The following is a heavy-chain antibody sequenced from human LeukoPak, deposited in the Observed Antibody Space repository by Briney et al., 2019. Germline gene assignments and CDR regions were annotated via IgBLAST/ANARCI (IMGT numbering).Heavy chain of an antibody. V-gene: IGHV4-4*09. J-gene: IGHJ6*03. CDR1: GGSISSYY. D-gene: IGHD6-6*01. CDR2: IYTSGST. CDR3: ARHATSISSSYHYYYMDV. Sequence: PSETLSLTCTVSGGSISSYYWSWIRQPPGKGLEWIGYIYTSGSTNYNPSLKSRVTISVDTSKNQFSLKLSSVTAADTAVYYCARHATSISSSYHYYYMDVWGKGTTVAVSS.